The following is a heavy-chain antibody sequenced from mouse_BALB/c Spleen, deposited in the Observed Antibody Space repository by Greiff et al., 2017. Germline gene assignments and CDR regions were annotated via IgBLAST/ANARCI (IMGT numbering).Heavy chain of an antibody. CDR1: GYSITSGYY. CDR3: ARNDPAWLAY. CDR2: ISYDGSN. D-gene: IGHD2-3*01. Sequence: VQLKESGPGLVKPSQSLSLTCSVTGYSITSGYYWNWIRQFPGNKLEWMGYISYDGSNNYNPSLKNRISITRDTSKNQFFLKLNSVTTEDTATYYCARNDPAWLAYWGQGTLVTVSA. J-gene: IGHJ3*01. V-gene: IGHV3-6*02.